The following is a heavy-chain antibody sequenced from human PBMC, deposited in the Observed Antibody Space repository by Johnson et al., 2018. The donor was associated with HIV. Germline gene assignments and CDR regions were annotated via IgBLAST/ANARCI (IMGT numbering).Heavy chain of an antibody. CDR2: ISYDGINK. V-gene: IGHV3-30-3*01. CDR3: GRDYDYDNSDQSGIDVFDV. CDR1: GFTFSTFA. D-gene: IGHD3-22*01. Sequence: QMQLVESGGGVVHPGGSLRLSCAASGFTFSTFAIHWVRQAPGKGLDCVAVISYDGINKYYADSVKGRVNIHRDNSENTAYLQMNGLTVEDTAMYYCGRDYDYDNSDQSGIDVFDVWGQGTKVTVSS. J-gene: IGHJ3*01.